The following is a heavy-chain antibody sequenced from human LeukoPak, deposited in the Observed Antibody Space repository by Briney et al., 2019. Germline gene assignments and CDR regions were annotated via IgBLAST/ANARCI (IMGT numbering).Heavy chain of an antibody. CDR3: AREIVTMGYYFDY. Sequence: GASVKVSCKASGYTFTGYYMHWVRQAPGQGLEWMGWINPNSGGTNYAQKFQGRVTMTRDTSISTAYMELSRLRSDDTAVYYCAREIVTMGYYFDYWGQGTLVTVS. CDR1: GYTFTGYY. D-gene: IGHD3-10*01. V-gene: IGHV1-2*02. J-gene: IGHJ4*02. CDR2: INPNSGGT.